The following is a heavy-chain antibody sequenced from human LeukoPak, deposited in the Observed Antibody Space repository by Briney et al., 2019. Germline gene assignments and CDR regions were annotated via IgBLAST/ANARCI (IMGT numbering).Heavy chain of an antibody. V-gene: IGHV2-26*01. CDR3: ARIIHYSGSYYFDY. CDR1: GFSLSNARMG. Sequence: ESGPVLVKPTATLTLTCTVSGFSLSNARMGVSWIRQPPGKALEWLAHIFSNDEKSYSTSLKSRLTISKDTSKSQVVLTMTNMDPVDAATYYCARIIHYSGSYYFDYWGQGTLVTVSS. D-gene: IGHD1-26*01. J-gene: IGHJ4*02. CDR2: IFSNDEK.